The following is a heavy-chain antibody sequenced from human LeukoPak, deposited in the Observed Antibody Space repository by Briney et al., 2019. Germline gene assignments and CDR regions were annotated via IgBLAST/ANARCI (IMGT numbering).Heavy chain of an antibody. CDR2: IWSDGSHK. Sequence: GGSLRLSCVASGFTFSNFGMHWVRQTPGNGLEWVAVIWSDGSHKYYDDSVKGRFTISRDNSQNTVYLQTNSLRAADTSIYFCAKDANDFGDSYFDSWGQGTLVTVSS. V-gene: IGHV3-33*03. CDR3: AKDANDFGDSYFDS. CDR1: GFTFSNFG. J-gene: IGHJ5*01. D-gene: IGHD4-17*01.